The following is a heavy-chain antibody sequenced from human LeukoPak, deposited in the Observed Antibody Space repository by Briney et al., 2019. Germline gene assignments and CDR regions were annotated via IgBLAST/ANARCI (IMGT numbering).Heavy chain of an antibody. V-gene: IGHV1-18*01. CDR1: GYTFTSYG. J-gene: IGHJ6*02. CDR2: ISAYNGNT. Sequence: GASVTVSCKASGYTFTSYGISWVRQAPGQGLEWMGWISAYNGNTNYAQKLQGRVTMTTDTSTSTAYSELKSLRSDDTAVYYCARGTVGVTAILDYYGMDVWGQGTTVTVSS. D-gene: IGHD2-21*02. CDR3: ARGTVGVTAILDYYGMDV.